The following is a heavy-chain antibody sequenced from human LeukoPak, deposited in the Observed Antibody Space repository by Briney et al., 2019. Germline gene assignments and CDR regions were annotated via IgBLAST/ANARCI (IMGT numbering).Heavy chain of an antibody. D-gene: IGHD2-2*01. V-gene: IGHV5-51*01. J-gene: IGHJ4*02. CDR1: GYSFTSYW. CDR3: ARVYCSSTSCSRFQAYYFDY. CDR2: IYPGDSDT. Sequence: GESLKISCKGSGYSFTSYWSGWVRQMPGKGLEWMGIIYPGDSDTRYSPSFQGQVTISADKSISTAYLQWSSLKASDTAMYYCARVYCSSTSCSRFQAYYFDYWGQGTLVTVSS.